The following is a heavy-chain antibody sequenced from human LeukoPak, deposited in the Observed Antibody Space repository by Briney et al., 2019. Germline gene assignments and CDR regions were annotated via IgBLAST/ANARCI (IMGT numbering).Heavy chain of an antibody. D-gene: IGHD3-22*01. CDR3: AREARYDSSGYYFDY. J-gene: IGHJ4*02. Sequence: GRSLRLSCAASGFNFSTYDMHWVRQAQGKGLEWVAVIWYDGSNTYYVDSVKGRFTISRDNSKNTLYLQMNSLRAEDTAVYYCAREARYDSSGYYFDYWGQGTLVTVSS. CDR2: IWYDGSNT. CDR1: GFNFSTYD. V-gene: IGHV3-33*01.